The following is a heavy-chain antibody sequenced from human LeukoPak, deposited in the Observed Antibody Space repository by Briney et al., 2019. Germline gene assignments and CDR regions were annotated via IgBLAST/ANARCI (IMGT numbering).Heavy chain of an antibody. V-gene: IGHV3-23*01. D-gene: IGHD3-3*01. CDR2: ISGSGGSK. Sequence: GGSLRLSCAASGFTFSSYAMSWVRQAPGKGLEWVSPISGSGGSKYYADSVKGRITISRDNAKNSLYLQMNSPRSEDTAVYYCAKELPPTEYDFLSGYFFAYGGKGTLFTVSS. J-gene: IGHJ4*02. CDR3: AKELPPTEYDFLSGYFFAY. CDR1: GFTFSSYA.